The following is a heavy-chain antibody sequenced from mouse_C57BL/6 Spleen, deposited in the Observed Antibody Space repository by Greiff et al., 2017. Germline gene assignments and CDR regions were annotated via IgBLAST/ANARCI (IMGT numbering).Heavy chain of an antibody. CDR1: GYTFTSYW. J-gene: IGHJ1*03. CDR3: ARDYYGSSYRYFDV. V-gene: IGHV1-69*01. Sequence: VQLQQPGAELVMPGASVKLSCKASGYTFTSYWMHWVKQRPGQGLEWIGEIVPSDSYTNYNQKFKGKSTLTVDKSSSTAYMQLSSLTSEDSAVYYCARDYYGSSYRYFDVWGTGTTVTVSS. D-gene: IGHD1-1*01. CDR2: IVPSDSYT.